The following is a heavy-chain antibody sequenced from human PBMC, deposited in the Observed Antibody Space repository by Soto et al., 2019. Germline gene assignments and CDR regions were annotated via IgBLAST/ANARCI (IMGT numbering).Heavy chain of an antibody. J-gene: IGHJ3*02. CDR1: GGSISSGGYS. D-gene: IGHD3-3*01. CDR2: IYHSGST. Sequence: PSETLSLTCAVSGGSISSGGYSWSWIRQPPGKGLEWIGYIYHSGSTYYNPSLKSRVTISVDRSKNQFSLKLSSVTAADTAVYYCARVLDYDFWSGYYIGNAFDIWGQGTMVTVSS. CDR3: ARVLDYDFWSGYYIGNAFDI. V-gene: IGHV4-30-2*01.